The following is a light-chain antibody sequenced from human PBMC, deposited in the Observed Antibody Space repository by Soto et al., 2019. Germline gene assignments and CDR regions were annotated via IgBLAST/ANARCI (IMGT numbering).Light chain of an antibody. CDR3: QSYDSSLSALYV. V-gene: IGLV1-40*01. CDR1: SSKIGAGYD. Sequence: SVLTQPPSVSWAPGERGTISCTGSSSKIGAGYDVHWYQQLPGTAPKLLIYGNSNRPSGVPDRFSGSKSGTSASLAITGLQAEDEADYYCQSYDSSLSALYVFGTGTKVTVL. J-gene: IGLJ1*01. CDR2: GNS.